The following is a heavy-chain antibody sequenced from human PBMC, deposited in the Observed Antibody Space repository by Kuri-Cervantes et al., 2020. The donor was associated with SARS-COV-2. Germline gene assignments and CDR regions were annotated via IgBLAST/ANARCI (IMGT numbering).Heavy chain of an antibody. CDR1: GFTFSSYG. CDR2: IRYDGSNK. Sequence: GGSLRLSCAASGFTFSSYGMHWVRQAPGKGLEWVAFIRYDGSNKYYADSVKGRFTISRDNSKNTLYLQMNSLRAEDTAVYYCAKNYDFWSGYHEFAVQFVYWGQGTLVTVSS. J-gene: IGHJ4*02. D-gene: IGHD3-3*01. CDR3: AKNYDFWSGYHEFAVQFVY. V-gene: IGHV3-30*02.